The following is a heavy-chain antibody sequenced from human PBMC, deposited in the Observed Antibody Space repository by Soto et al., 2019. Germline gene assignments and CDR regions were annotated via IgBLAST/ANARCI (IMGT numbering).Heavy chain of an antibody. CDR1: GYTFTSYA. D-gene: IGHD6-19*01. J-gene: IGHJ4*02. CDR3: ASFGVAGYFDY. CDR2: INAGNGNT. V-gene: IGHV1-3*01. Sequence: GASVKVSCKSSGYTFTSYAMHCVRQAPGQRFEWMGWINAGNGNTKYSQKFQGRVTITRYTSASTAYMELSSLRSEDTAVYYCASFGVAGYFDYWGQGTLVTVSS.